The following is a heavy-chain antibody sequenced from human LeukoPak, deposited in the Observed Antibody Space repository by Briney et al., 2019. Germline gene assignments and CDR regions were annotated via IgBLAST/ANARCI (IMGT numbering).Heavy chain of an antibody. CDR3: ARLYSSSWYRGNFDY. Sequence: ASVKVSCKASGYTFTSYAMHWVRQAPGQRLEWMGWINAGKGNTKYSQKFQGRVTITRDTSASTAYMELSSLRSEDTAVYYCARLYSSSWYRGNFDYWGQGTLVTVSS. V-gene: IGHV1-3*01. D-gene: IGHD6-13*01. CDR2: INAGKGNT. J-gene: IGHJ4*02. CDR1: GYTFTSYA.